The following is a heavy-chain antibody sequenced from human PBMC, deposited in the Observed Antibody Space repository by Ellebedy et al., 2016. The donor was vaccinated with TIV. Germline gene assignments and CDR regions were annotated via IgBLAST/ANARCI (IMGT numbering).Heavy chain of an antibody. V-gene: IGHV1-18*01. CDR2: TSAYNGNT. CDR3: ARDRMRGDPRSSYYYGMDV. Sequence: ASVKVSCKASGYNFSNYGISWVRQAPGQGLEWMGWTSAYNGNTNYAPKLQGRVTMTTDTSTSTAYMELRSLRSDDTAVYYCARDRMRGDPRSSYYYGMDVWGQGTTVTVSS. J-gene: IGHJ6*02. D-gene: IGHD3-16*01. CDR1: GYNFSNYG.